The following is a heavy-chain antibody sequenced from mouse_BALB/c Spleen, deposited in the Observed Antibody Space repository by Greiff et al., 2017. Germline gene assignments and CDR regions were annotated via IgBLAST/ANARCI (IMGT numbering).Heavy chain of an antibody. CDR2: IRLKSDNYAT. CDR1: GFTFSSYW. Sequence: EVKLVESGGGLVQPGGSMKLSCVASGFTFSSYWMSWVRQSPEKGLEWVAEIRLKSDNYATHYAESVKGKFTISRDDSKSRLYLQMNSLRAEDTGIYYCTALYGNYRDYWGQGTSVTVSS. J-gene: IGHJ4*01. CDR3: TALYGNYRDY. D-gene: IGHD2-1*01. V-gene: IGHV6-3*01.